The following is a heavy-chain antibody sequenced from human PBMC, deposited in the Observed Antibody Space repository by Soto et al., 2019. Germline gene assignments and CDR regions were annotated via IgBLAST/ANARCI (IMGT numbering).Heavy chain of an antibody. Sequence: QVQLQEPGPGLVEPSETLSLSCAVSSGSITNDDWWTWVRQSPGKGLEWIGEVHHSGRSGSTNYNPSLRSRASISLDKSKTQVSLRLSSVTAADTAVYYRAITTRAFCTPDIWGQGTTVTVSS. J-gene: IGHJ3*02. CDR1: SGSITNDDW. V-gene: IGHV4-4*02. CDR2: VHHSGRSGST. D-gene: IGHD2-2*01. CDR3: AITTRAFCTPDI.